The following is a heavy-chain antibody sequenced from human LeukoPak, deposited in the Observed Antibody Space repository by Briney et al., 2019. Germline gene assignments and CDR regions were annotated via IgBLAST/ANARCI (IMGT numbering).Heavy chain of an antibody. J-gene: IGHJ4*02. V-gene: IGHV1-18*01. CDR3: ARDLRRYCSSTSCPVDY. CDR2: ISAYNGNT. CDR1: GYTFTSYG. Sequence: ASVKVSCKASGYTFTSYGIRWVRQAPGHGLEWMGWISAYNGNTNYAQKLQGRVTMTTDTSTSTAYMELRSLRSDDTAVYYCARDLRRYCSSTSCPVDYWGQGTLVTVSS. D-gene: IGHD2-2*01.